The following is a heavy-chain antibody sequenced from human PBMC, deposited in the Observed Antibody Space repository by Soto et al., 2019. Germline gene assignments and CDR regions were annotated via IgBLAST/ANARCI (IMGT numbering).Heavy chain of an antibody. J-gene: IGHJ2*01. CDR1: GFTFTSYT. Sequence: EVQLSESGGGLVQPGGSLRLSCAASGFTFTSYTMSWVRQAPKKGLEWVAAFSGSSGSTYYADSVKGRLTISRDNSKNMLYLQMHSMRAEDTANYYCAKGYCTGGSCSRRYWYFDLWGRGTLVTVSS. D-gene: IGHD2-15*01. CDR2: FSGSSGST. V-gene: IGHV3-23*01. CDR3: AKGYCTGGSCSRRYWYFDL.